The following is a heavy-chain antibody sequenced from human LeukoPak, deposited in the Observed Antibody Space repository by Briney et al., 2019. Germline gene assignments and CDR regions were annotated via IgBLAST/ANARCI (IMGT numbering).Heavy chain of an antibody. CDR2: IYYSGST. CDR3: ARDYYDSSGPSSY. CDR1: GGSISSGDYY. J-gene: IGHJ4*02. V-gene: IGHV4-30-4*08. Sequence: SETLSLTCTVSGGSISSGDYYWSWIRQPPGKGLEWIGYIYYSGSTYYNPSLKSRVTISVDTSKNQFSLRLSSVTAADTAVYYRARDYYDSSGPSSYWGQGTLVTVSS. D-gene: IGHD3-22*01.